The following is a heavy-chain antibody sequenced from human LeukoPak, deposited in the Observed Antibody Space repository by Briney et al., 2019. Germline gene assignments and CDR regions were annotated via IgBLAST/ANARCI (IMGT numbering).Heavy chain of an antibody. J-gene: IGHJ4*02. CDR2: FDPEDGET. V-gene: IGHV1-24*01. Sequence: ASVKVSCKVSGYTLTELSMHWVRQAPGKGLEWMGGFDPEDGETIYAQKFQGRVTMTEDTSTDTAYMELSSLRSDDTAVYYCARSSYLYSYSTNWGQGTLVTVSS. D-gene: IGHD5-18*01. CDR3: ARSSYLYSYSTN. CDR1: GYTLTELS.